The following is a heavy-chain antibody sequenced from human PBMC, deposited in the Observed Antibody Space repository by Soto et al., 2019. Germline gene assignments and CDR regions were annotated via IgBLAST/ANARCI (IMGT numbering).Heavy chain of an antibody. Sequence: PGGSLRLSCAASGFTFSSYAMHWVRQAPGKGLEWVAVISYDGSNKYYADSVKGRFTISRDNSKNTLYLQMNSLRAEDTAVYYCARESIAARGYYFDYWGQGPLVTVS. CDR3: ARESIAARGYYFDY. J-gene: IGHJ4*02. CDR2: ISYDGSNK. CDR1: GFTFSSYA. V-gene: IGHV3-30-3*01. D-gene: IGHD6-6*01.